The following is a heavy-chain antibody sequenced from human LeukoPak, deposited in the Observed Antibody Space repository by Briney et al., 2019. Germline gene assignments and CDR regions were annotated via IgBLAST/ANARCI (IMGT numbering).Heavy chain of an antibody. CDR2: ISYSGST. J-gene: IGHJ5*02. V-gene: IGHV4-59*08. D-gene: IGHD6-13*01. CDR1: GASISSYY. Sequence: PSETLSLTCTVSGASISSYYWTWIRQPPGKGLEWIGYISYSGSTNYNPSLKSRVTISVDTSKNQFSLKLSSVTAADTAVYYCARHQAAAGTRSGSWFDPWGQGTLVTVSS. CDR3: ARHQAAAGTRSGSWFDP.